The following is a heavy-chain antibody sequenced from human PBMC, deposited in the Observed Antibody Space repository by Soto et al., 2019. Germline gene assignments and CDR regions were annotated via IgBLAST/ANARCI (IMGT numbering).Heavy chain of an antibody. D-gene: IGHD3-9*01. J-gene: IGHJ4*02. CDR2: VSGSGDAT. V-gene: IGHV3-23*01. Sequence: GGSLRLSCAASGITFTGFAFNWVRQSPGKGLEWVSTVSGSGDATHYADSVKGRFTISRDNSKNTLYLQMNSLSAEDTAIYYCARDPSTGYADYWGQGT. CDR3: ARDPSTGYADY. CDR1: GITFTGFA.